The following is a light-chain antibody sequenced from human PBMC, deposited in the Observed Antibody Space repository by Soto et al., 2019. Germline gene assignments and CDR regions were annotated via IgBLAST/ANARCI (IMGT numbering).Light chain of an antibody. CDR3: QQFNNYHT. V-gene: IGKV1D-13*01. CDR1: QGISSA. Sequence: AIPLTQSPSSLSASVGDRVTITCRASQGISSALAWYQQKPGKAPKLLIYDASSLESGVPSRFSGSGSGTDFTLTISRLQPEDFATYYCQQFNNYHTFGGATKVEIK. CDR2: DAS. J-gene: IGKJ4*01.